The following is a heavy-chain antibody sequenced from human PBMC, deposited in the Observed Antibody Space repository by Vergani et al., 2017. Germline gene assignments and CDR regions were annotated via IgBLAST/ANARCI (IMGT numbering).Heavy chain of an antibody. V-gene: IGHV1-46*01. Sequence: QVQLVQSGAEVKKPGASVKVSCKASGYTFTSHYMHWVRQAPGQGLEWMGIINPSGGSTSYAQKFQGRVTMTRDTSTSTAYMELSRLRSDDTAVYYCAREGKSQTYYFDYWGQGTLVTVSS. D-gene: IGHD4-23*01. CDR1: GYTFTSHY. J-gene: IGHJ4*02. CDR2: INPSGGST. CDR3: AREGKSQTYYFDY.